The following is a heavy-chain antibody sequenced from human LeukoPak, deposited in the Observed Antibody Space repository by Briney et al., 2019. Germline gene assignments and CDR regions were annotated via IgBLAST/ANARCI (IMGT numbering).Heavy chain of an antibody. V-gene: IGHV1-69*05. D-gene: IGHD6-13*01. Sequence: SVKVSCKASGYTFTSYDINWVRQATGQGLEWVGGIIPIFGTANYAQKFQGRVTITTDESTSTAYMELSSLRSEDTAVYYCARARAAAGVVGYYFDYWGQGTLVTISS. CDR1: GYTFTSYD. CDR3: ARARAAAGVVGYYFDY. CDR2: IIPIFGTA. J-gene: IGHJ4*02.